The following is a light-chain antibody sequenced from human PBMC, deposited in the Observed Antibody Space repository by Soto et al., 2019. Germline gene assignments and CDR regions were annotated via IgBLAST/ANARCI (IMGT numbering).Light chain of an antibody. Sequence: AIQMTQSPSSLSASVGDRVTITCRASQGIRDDLGWYQQKPGKAPRLLIYAASSLQSGVPSRFSGSGSGTDFTLTISSLQPEDFATYYCLQDHTYPRTFGQGTKVEIK. V-gene: IGKV1-6*01. CDR2: AAS. J-gene: IGKJ1*01. CDR3: LQDHTYPRT. CDR1: QGIRDD.